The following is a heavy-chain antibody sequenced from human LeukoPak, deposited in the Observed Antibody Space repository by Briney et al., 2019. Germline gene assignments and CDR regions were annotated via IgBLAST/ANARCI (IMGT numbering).Heavy chain of an antibody. J-gene: IGHJ3*02. CDR2: INSDGRMT. V-gene: IGHV3-74*01. D-gene: IGHD2-21*02. CDR1: GFTFSSYW. CDR3: ARVGSTDGPHAFDI. Sequence: GGSLRLSCAASGFTFSSYWMDWVRQAPGKGLVWVSGINSDGRMTRYAESVKGRFTISRDNAKNTLYLQMNSLRAEDTSVYYCARVGSTDGPHAFDIWGQRTMVTVSS.